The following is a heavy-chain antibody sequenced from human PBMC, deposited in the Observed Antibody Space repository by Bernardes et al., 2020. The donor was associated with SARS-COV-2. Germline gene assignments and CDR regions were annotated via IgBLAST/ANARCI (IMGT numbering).Heavy chain of an antibody. CDR1: GVSFSTSA. J-gene: IGHJ4*03. D-gene: IGHD1-1*01. CDR3: VPTGLGFPY. V-gene: IGHV3-23*01. Sequence: GGSLRLSCTTSGVSFSTSAMSWVRQAPGKGLEWVSLINYSGVATLYADSVKGRFAISRDNSRNTLYLQMHGLRAEDTARYDCVPTGLGFPYWGHGTLVTVAS. CDR2: INYSGVAT.